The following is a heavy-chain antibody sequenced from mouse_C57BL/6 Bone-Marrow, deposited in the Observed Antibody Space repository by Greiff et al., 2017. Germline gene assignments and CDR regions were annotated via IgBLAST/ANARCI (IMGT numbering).Heavy chain of an antibody. CDR3: ARVFYYGDY. Sequence: VQLQQPGAELVRPGTSVKLFCQASGYTFTSYWMHWVKRRPGQGLEWIGVIDPSDSYTNYNQKFKGKAPLTVDTSPSTAYMQLSSLTSEDSAVYYCARVFYYGDYWGQGTTLTVSS. V-gene: IGHV1-59*01. D-gene: IGHD1-1*01. CDR2: IDPSDSYT. J-gene: IGHJ2*01. CDR1: GYTFTSYW.